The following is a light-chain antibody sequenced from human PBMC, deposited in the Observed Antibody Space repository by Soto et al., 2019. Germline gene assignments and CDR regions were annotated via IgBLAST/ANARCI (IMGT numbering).Light chain of an antibody. J-gene: IGKJ5*01. CDR3: QQSYNSPPIT. V-gene: IGKV1-39*01. Sequence: DIQMTQSPSSLSASVGDRVTITCRAGQNIFSSLNWYQQKPGKAPKLLIYAASSLQSGVPSRFSGSGSGTDFTLTITSLQPEDFATYYCQQSYNSPPITLGQGTLLEIK. CDR1: QNIFSS. CDR2: AAS.